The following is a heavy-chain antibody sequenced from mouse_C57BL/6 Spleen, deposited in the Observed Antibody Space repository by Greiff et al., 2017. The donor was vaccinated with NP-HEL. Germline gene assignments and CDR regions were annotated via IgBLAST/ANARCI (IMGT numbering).Heavy chain of an antibody. D-gene: IGHD1-1*01. CDR1: GFTFSSYT. J-gene: IGHJ2*01. Sequence: EVQGVESGGGLVKPGGSLKLSCAASGFTFSSYTMSWVRQTPEKRLEWVATISGGGGNTYYPDSVKGRFTISRDNATNTLYLQLSSLRSEDTALYYCSRPPHHDYGSSTCYFDDWGQGTTLTVSS. CDR3: SRPPHHDYGSSTCYFDD. CDR2: ISGGGGNT. V-gene: IGHV5-9*01.